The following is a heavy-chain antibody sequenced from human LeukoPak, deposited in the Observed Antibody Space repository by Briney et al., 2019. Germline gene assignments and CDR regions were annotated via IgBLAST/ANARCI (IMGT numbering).Heavy chain of an antibody. D-gene: IGHD3-22*01. J-gene: IGHJ4*02. Sequence: GGSLRLSCAASGFTFDDYAMHWVRQAPGKGLECVSLISWDGDSTYYADSVKGRFTISRDNNKNSLYLQMNSLRTEDTALYYCATAPYDSIGIFDYWGQGTLVTVSS. CDR2: ISWDGDST. CDR1: GFTFDDYA. V-gene: IGHV3-43D*03. CDR3: ATAPYDSIGIFDY.